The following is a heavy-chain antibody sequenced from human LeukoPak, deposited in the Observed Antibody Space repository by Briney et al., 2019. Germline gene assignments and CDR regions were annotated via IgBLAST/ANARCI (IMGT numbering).Heavy chain of an antibody. CDR2: SSSSGGNI. CDR3: ARMMTTIDY. J-gene: IGHJ4*02. Sequence: GSLRLSCSASGITFSSFEMNWVRQASGKGLEWVSYSSSSGGNIYYAESVKGRFTISRDNAKNSLYLQMNSLRAEDTAVYYCARMMTTIDYWGQGTLVTVSS. CDR1: GITFSSFE. D-gene: IGHD4-11*01. V-gene: IGHV3-48*03.